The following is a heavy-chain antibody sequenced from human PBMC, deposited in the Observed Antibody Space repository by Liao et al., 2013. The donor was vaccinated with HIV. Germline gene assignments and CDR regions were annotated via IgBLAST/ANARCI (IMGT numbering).Heavy chain of an antibody. V-gene: IGHV4-39*07. CDR3: ARSMLLRPNWFDP. CDR1: GGSISSSSYY. CDR2: IYYSGST. D-gene: IGHD2-15*01. J-gene: IGHJ5*02. Sequence: QVQLQESGPGLVKPSETLSLTCTVSGGSISSSSYYWGWIRQPPGKGLEWIGSIYYSGSTNYNPSLKSRVTISIDTSKNQFSLKLSSVTAADTAVYYCARSMLLRPNWFDPWGQGTLVTVSS.